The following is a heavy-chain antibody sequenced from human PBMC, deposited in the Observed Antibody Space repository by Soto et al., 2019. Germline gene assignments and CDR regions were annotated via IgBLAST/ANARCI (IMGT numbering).Heavy chain of an antibody. Sequence: QVQLQESGPGLVKPSQTLALTCTVSGGSINSGGYYWSWIRQHPGKGLEWIGHIYYSGSTDYNPSPKSRVSILIDTCKNQCSLKRSSVTAADTAVYYCARDPSTATTGGYGMDGWGQGTRVNVS. CDR1: GGSINSGGYY. J-gene: IGHJ6*02. V-gene: IGHV4-31*03. CDR2: IYYSGST. CDR3: ARDPSTATTGGYGMDG. D-gene: IGHD4-17*01.